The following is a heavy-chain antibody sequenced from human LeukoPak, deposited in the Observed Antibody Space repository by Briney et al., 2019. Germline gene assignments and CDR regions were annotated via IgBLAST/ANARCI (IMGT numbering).Heavy chain of an antibody. Sequence: PGGSLRLSCAASGFTFSSYAMSWVRQAPGKGLEWVSAISGSGGSTYYADSVKGRFTISRDNSKNTLYLQMNSLRAEDTAVYYCAKVPYYDILTGYPIPYYFDYWGQGTLVTASS. CDR3: AKVPYYDILTGYPIPYYFDY. D-gene: IGHD3-9*01. V-gene: IGHV3-23*01. J-gene: IGHJ4*02. CDR2: ISGSGGST. CDR1: GFTFSSYA.